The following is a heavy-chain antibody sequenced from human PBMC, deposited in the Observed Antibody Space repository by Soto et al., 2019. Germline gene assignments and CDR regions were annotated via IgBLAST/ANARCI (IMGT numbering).Heavy chain of an antibody. CDR2: ISGSGGST. V-gene: IGHV3-23*01. D-gene: IGHD3-10*01. Sequence: RLSCAASGFSFSSYAMNWVRQAPGRGLEWVSEISGSGGSTYYADSVKGRFTISRDNSKNTLYLQMNSLRVEDTALYYCAKRDNYYGSPFDYWGQGTLVTVSS. CDR1: GFSFSSYA. CDR3: AKRDNYYGSPFDY. J-gene: IGHJ4*02.